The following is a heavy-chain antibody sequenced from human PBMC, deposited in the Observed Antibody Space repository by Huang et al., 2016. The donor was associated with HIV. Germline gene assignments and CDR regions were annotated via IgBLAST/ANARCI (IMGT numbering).Heavy chain of an antibody. J-gene: IGHJ4*02. Sequence: QVQLEQSGPAVRKPGSSVKVSCQVSGGSFSEQIISWVRQSPGQRFEVMVCIIPLFGAPAYAQEFKGRVPMTADESTATIYMELNSLTSEDTAVYYCAMSLRYQYDSRSYWGRYFDYWGQGTLVTVSS. V-gene: IGHV1-69*01. CDR1: GGSFSEQI. D-gene: IGHD3-16*01. CDR3: AMSLRYQYDSRSYWGRYFDY. CDR2: IIPLFGAP.